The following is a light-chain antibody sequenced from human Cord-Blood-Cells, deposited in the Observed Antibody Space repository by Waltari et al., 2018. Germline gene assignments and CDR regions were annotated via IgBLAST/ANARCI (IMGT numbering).Light chain of an antibody. CDR1: QSISSW. Sequence: DIQMTKSPSTLSASVVDRVTITCRASQSISSWLAWYQQKPGKAPKLLIYKASSLESGVPSRFSGSGSGTEFTLTISSLQPDDFATYYCQQYNSYSPYSFGQGTKLEIK. CDR3: QQYNSYSPYS. J-gene: IGKJ2*03. V-gene: IGKV1-5*03. CDR2: KAS.